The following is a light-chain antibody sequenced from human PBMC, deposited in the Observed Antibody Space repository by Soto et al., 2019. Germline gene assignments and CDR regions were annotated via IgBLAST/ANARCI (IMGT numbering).Light chain of an antibody. V-gene: IGKV3-20*01. CDR3: QQYGSSPWT. CDR2: GAS. J-gene: IGKJ1*01. CDR1: QSVSSSY. Sequence: PGEIATLSCRASQSVSSSYLAWYQQKPGQAPRLLIYGASSRATGIPDRFSGSGSGTDFTLTISRLEPEDFAVYYCQQYGSSPWTFGQGTKVDIK.